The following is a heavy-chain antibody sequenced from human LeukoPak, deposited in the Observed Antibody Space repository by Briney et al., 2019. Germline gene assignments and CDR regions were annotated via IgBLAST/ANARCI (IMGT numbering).Heavy chain of an antibody. CDR1: GFTFSSYW. CDR3: ARDFGSGSLVFDY. CDR2: VNSDGSSA. V-gene: IGHV3-74*01. D-gene: IGHD3-10*01. Sequence: GGSLRLSCAASGFTFSSYWMHWVRQAPGKGLVWVSRVNSDGSSASYVDSVKGRFTISRDNAKNTLYLQMNSLRADDTAVYYCARDFGSGSLVFDYWGQETLGTVSS. J-gene: IGHJ4*02.